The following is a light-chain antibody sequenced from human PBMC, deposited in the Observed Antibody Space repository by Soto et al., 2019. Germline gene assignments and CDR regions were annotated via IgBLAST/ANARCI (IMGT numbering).Light chain of an antibody. CDR2: AAS. V-gene: IGKV1-17*01. J-gene: IGKJ5*01. Sequence: DIQMTQSPSSLSASVGDRVTISCRASQGIRNDVVWYQQQPGKAPKRLIYAASSLHSGAPSRFRGSGSGTEFTLTISRLKHEDFATYYCLQYNSFGQGTRLEI. CDR3: LQYNS. CDR1: QGIRND.